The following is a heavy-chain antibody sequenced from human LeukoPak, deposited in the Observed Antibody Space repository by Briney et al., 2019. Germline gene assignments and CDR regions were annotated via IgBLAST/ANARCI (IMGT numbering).Heavy chain of an antibody. Sequence: PSETLSLTCTVSGDSISSSVYYWGWIRQSPGKGLEWIGTTYHSGSTYYNPSLKSRVTISVDTSKNQFSLKLKSVTAADTAVYYCARHRDPSSIIPPFDYWGQGTLVTVSS. CDR3: ARHRDPSSIIPPFDY. CDR1: GDSISSSVYY. J-gene: IGHJ4*02. D-gene: IGHD6-6*01. V-gene: IGHV4-39*01. CDR2: TYHSGST.